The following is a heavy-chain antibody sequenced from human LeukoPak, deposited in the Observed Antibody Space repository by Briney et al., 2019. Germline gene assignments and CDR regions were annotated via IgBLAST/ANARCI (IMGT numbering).Heavy chain of an antibody. CDR1: GGSISSYY. CDR2: IYYSGST. J-gene: IGHJ4*02. D-gene: IGHD5-18*01. Sequence: SETLSLTCTVSGGSISSYYWSWIRQPPGKGLEWIGYIYYSGSTNYNPSLKSRVTISVDTSKNQFSLKLSSVTAADAAVYYCARHSYGPHGIDYWGQGTLVTVSS. CDR3: ARHSYGPHGIDY. V-gene: IGHV4-59*08.